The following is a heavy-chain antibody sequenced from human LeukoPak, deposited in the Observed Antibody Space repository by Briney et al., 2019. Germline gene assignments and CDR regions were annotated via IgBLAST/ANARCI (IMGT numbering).Heavy chain of an antibody. CDR2: ISGSGGST. CDR1: GFTFSSYA. Sequence: GGSLRLSCAASGFTFSSYAMSWVRQAPGKGLEWVSAISGSGGSTYYADSVKGRFTISRDNSKNMLYLQMNSLRAEDTAVYYCAKASGYPYYFDYWGQGSLVTVSS. CDR3: AKASGYPYYFDY. D-gene: IGHD3-3*01. V-gene: IGHV3-23*01. J-gene: IGHJ4*02.